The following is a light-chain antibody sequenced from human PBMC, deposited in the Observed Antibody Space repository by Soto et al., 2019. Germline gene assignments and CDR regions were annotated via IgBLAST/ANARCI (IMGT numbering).Light chain of an antibody. CDR1: SSDVGGYDY. V-gene: IGLV2-14*01. J-gene: IGLJ1*01. Sequence: QSALTQPASVSGSPGQSVTISCTGASSDVGGYDYVSWYQQHPGKAPKLILYEVNNRPSGVSNHFSGSKSGNTASLIISGLPADDEADYYCSSYSTTSTLVFGSGTKVTVL. CDR3: SSYSTTSTLV. CDR2: EVN.